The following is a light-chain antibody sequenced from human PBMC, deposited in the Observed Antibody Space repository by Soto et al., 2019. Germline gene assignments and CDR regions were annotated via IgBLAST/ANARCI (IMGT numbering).Light chain of an antibody. CDR2: EVN. V-gene: IGLV2-14*01. J-gene: IGLJ1*01. CDR3: SSLSTTSTPIV. CDR1: SSDIGLYNY. Sequence: QSALSQPASMSGSPGQSITIPCTGASSDIGLYNYVSWYHHHPGKAPKLLISEVNVRPSGLSDRFSASKAGNTASLTISGLQPEDEAYYYSSSLSTTSTPIVFGSGTKVTVL.